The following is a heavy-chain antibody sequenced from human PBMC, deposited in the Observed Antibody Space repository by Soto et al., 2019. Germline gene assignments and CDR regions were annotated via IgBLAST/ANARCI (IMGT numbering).Heavy chain of an antibody. D-gene: IGHD2-15*01. J-gene: IGHJ5*02. CDR1: GFTFGDSY. Sequence: GGSLRLSCAGSGFTFGDSYMSWIRQAPGKGLEWLSYISPGSRYPAYADSVKGRFTISRDNAKRSLYLQMMSLTAEDTAIYYCVRGGGGGVFDPRGKGTMVTV. CDR2: ISPGSRYP. CDR3: VRGGGGGVFDP. V-gene: IGHV3-11*06.